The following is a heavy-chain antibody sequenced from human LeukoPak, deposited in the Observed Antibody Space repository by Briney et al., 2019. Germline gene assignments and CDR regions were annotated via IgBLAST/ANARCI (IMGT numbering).Heavy chain of an antibody. Sequence: KPSQTLSLTCTVSGGSISSGSYYWSWIRQPAGKGLEWIGRIYTSGSTNYNPSLKSRVTISVDTSKNQFSLKLSSVTAADTAVYYCARGHSYDLYYYYYMDVWGKGTTVTVSS. V-gene: IGHV4-61*02. D-gene: IGHD5-18*01. CDR3: ARGHSYDLYYYYYMDV. J-gene: IGHJ6*03. CDR2: IYTSGST. CDR1: GGSISSGSYY.